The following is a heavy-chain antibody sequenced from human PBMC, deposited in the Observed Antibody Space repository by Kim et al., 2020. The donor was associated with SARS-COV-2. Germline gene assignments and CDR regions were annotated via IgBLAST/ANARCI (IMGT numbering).Heavy chain of an antibody. CDR3: AKVRKYHDFWSGARKPHDVFDF. Sequence: WGSLRLSCAASGFIFSTYGMHWVRQAPGKGLEWVAFISFDETDKDYADSVKGRFTISRDNSKDTLYLQMSSLRPEDTALYYCAKVRKYHDFWSGARKPHDVFDFWGQGTMVTISS. CDR2: ISFDETDK. J-gene: IGHJ3*01. V-gene: IGHV3-30*18. D-gene: IGHD3-3*01. CDR1: GFIFSTYG.